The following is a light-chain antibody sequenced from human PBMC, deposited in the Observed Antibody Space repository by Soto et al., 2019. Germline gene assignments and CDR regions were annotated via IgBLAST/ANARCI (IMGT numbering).Light chain of an antibody. J-gene: IGLJ1*01. CDR2: DVS. CDR1: RSDVGGYNY. V-gene: IGLV2-11*01. Sequence: QSALTQPRSVSGSPGQSVTLSCTGTRSDVGGYNYVSWYQQRPGKGPKLMIYDVSRRPSGVPGRFSGFKSGNTASLSISGLQAEDEAEYFCCSTAASYTYVFGPGTKLTVL. CDR3: CSTAASYTYV.